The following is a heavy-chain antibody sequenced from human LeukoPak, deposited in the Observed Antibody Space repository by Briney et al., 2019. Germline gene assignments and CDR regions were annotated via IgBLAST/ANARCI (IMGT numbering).Heavy chain of an antibody. CDR1: GGTFSSYA. Sequence: SVKVSCKASGGTFSSYAISWVRQAPGQGLEWMGRIIPILGIANYAQKFQGRVTITADKSTSTAYMELSSLRSEDTAMYYCARESYSGNPYFDYWGQGTLVTVSS. CDR3: ARESYSGNPYFDY. D-gene: IGHD4-23*01. J-gene: IGHJ4*02. CDR2: IIPILGIA. V-gene: IGHV1-69*04.